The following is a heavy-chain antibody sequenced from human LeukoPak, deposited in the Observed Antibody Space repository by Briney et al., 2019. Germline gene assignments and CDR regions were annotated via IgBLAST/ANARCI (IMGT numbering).Heavy chain of an antibody. D-gene: IGHD2-21*02. CDR1: GGSISSGGYY. V-gene: IGHV4-30-2*01. CDR3: ARSTTDYYSPLSY. J-gene: IGHJ4*02. CDR2: IYHSGST. Sequence: SQTLSLTCTVSGGSISSGGYYWSWIRQPPGKGLEWIGYIYHSGSTYYNPSLKSRVTISVDRSKNQFSLKLSSVTAADTAVYYCARSTTDYYSPLSYWGQGTLVTVSS.